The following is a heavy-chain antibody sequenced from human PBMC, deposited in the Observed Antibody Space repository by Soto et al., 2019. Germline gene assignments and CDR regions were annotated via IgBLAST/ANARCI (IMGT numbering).Heavy chain of an antibody. CDR3: ARDGIAAAVAGRGGDYYYYGMDV. CDR2: IDPSDSYT. J-gene: IGHJ6*02. V-gene: IGHV5-10-1*01. D-gene: IGHD6-13*01. Sequence: GESLKISCKGSGYSFTSYWISWVRQMPGKGLEWMGRIDPSDSYTNYSPSFQGRFTISRDNAKNSLYLQMNSLRAEDTAVYYCARDGIAAAVAGRGGDYYYYGMDVWGQGTTVTVSS. CDR1: GYSFTSYW.